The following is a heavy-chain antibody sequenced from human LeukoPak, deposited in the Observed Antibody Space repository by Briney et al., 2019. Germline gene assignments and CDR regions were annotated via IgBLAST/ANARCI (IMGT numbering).Heavy chain of an antibody. Sequence: PSETLSLTCTVSGGSISSSSYYWGWIRQPPGKGLEWIGSIYYSGSTYYSPSLKSRVTISVDTSKNQFSLKLSSVTAADTAVYYCARHGVGANPTYYYYYMDVWGKGTTVTVSS. J-gene: IGHJ6*03. CDR2: IYYSGST. CDR3: ARHGVGANPTYYYYYMDV. D-gene: IGHD1-26*01. CDR1: GGSISSSSYY. V-gene: IGHV4-39*01.